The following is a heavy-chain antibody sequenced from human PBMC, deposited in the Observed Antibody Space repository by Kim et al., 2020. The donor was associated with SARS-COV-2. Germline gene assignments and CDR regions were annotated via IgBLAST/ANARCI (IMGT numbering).Heavy chain of an antibody. D-gene: IGHD6-13*01. CDR3: ARHIAAAGTNYFQH. Sequence: SETLSLTCTVSGGSVSSGSYYWSWIRQPPGKGLEWIGYIYYSGSTNYNPSLKSRVAISVDTSKNQFSLKLSSVTAADTAVYYCARHIAAAGTNYFQHWGQGTLVTVSS. J-gene: IGHJ1*01. CDR2: IYYSGST. CDR1: GGSVSSGSYY. V-gene: IGHV4-61*01.